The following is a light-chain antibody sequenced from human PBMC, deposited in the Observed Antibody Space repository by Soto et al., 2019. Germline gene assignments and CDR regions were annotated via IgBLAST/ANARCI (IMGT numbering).Light chain of an antibody. J-gene: IGKJ1*01. V-gene: IGKV3-20*01. CDR1: QSVAANY. CDR3: QQYGSSPWT. CDR2: GAS. Sequence: EIVLTQSPGTLSLSPGDRATLSCRASQSVAANYSAWFQQKPGQAPRLLIYGASNRAPGIPDRFSGSGSGKDFTLTISRMDPEDFAVYYCQQYGSSPWTFGRGTKEEI.